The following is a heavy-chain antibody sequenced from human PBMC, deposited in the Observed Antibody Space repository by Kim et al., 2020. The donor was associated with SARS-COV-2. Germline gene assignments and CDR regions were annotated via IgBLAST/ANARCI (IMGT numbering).Heavy chain of an antibody. D-gene: IGHD2-21*02. Sequence: SVKVSCKASGGTFSSYAISWVRQAPGQGLEWMGRIIPILGIANYAQKFQGRVTITADKSTSTAYMELSSLRSEDTAVYYCARDNGLVVTAIGSDPWGQRTLVTVSS. V-gene: IGHV1-69*04. CDR1: GGTFSSYA. J-gene: IGHJ5*02. CDR2: IIPILGIA. CDR3: ARDNGLVVTAIGSDP.